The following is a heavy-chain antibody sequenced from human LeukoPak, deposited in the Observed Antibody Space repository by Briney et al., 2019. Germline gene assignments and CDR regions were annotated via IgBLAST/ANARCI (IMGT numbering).Heavy chain of an antibody. CDR1: GGSISSGGYC. CDR2: IYYSGST. CDR3: ARVQDPYYYDSSGYYFGYYFDY. D-gene: IGHD3-22*01. J-gene: IGHJ4*02. Sequence: SETLSLTCTVSGGSISSGGYCWSWIRQHPGKGLEWIGYIYYSGSTYYNPSLKSRVTISVDTSKNQFSLKLSSVTAADTAVYYCARVQDPYYYDSSGYYFGYYFDYWGQGTLVTVSS. V-gene: IGHV4-31*03.